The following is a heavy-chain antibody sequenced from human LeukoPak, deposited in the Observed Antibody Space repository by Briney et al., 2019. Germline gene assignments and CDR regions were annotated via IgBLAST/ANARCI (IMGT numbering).Heavy chain of an antibody. V-gene: IGHV4-38-2*02. CDR3: ARFHYGGNSVGGFDY. CDR1: GYSISSGYY. J-gene: IGHJ4*02. Sequence: KTSETLSLTCTVSGYSISSGYYWGWIRQPPGKGLEWIGSIYYSGSTYYNPSLKSRVTISVDRSKNQFSLKLSSVTAADTAVYYCARFHYGGNSVGGFDYWGQGTLVTVSS. D-gene: IGHD4-23*01. CDR2: IYYSGST.